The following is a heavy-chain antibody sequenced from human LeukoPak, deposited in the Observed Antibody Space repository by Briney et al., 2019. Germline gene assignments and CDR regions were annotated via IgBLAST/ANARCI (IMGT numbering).Heavy chain of an antibody. V-gene: IGHV3-23*01. J-gene: IGHJ4*02. D-gene: IGHD4-17*01. CDR2: ISGSGGST. CDR1: GFTFISYA. CDR3: AKDLDYGDLRIYFDY. Sequence: GGSLRLSCAASGFTFISYAMSWVRQAPGKGLEWVSAISGSGGSTYYADSVKGRFTISRDNSKNTLYLQMNSLRAENTAVYYCAKDLDYGDLRIYFDYWGQGTLVTVSS.